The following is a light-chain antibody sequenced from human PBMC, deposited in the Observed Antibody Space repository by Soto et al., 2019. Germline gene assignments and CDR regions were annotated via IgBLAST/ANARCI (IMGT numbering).Light chain of an antibody. J-gene: IGKJ5*01. CDR3: QQYENLPT. CDR2: DAS. V-gene: IGKV1-33*01. Sequence: DIQMTQSPSSLSASVGNRVTITCQASQDIATYLNWYQQKPGKAPNLLIYDASNLETGVKSRFTGGGSGTNFTFTISRLQPEDIATYYCQQYENLPTCGQGTRLEIK. CDR1: QDIATY.